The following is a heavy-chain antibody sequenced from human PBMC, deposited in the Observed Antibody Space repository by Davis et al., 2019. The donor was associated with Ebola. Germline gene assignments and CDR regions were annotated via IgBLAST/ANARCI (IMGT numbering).Heavy chain of an antibody. D-gene: IGHD5-12*01. CDR3: ARHFASGYSGYYFDY. Sequence: GESLKISCAASGYTVSSNYMSWVRQAPGKGLEWVSVIYSGGSASYADSVKGRFTISRDNSKNTLYLQMNSLRAEDTAVYYCARHFASGYSGYYFDYWGQGTLVTVSS. J-gene: IGHJ4*02. CDR2: IYSGGSA. CDR1: GYTVSSNY. V-gene: IGHV3-53*01.